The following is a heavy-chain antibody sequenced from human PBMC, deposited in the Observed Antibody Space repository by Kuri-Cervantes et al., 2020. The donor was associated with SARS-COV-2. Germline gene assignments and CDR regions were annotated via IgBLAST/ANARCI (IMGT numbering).Heavy chain of an antibody. J-gene: IGHJ4*02. V-gene: IGHV4-39*01. D-gene: IGHD3-3*01. CDR3: ARYQSGYFDY. CDR1: GGSISSSSYY. CDR2: IYYSGST. Sequence: GSLRLSCTVSGGSISSSSYYWGWIRQPQGKGLEWIGSIYYSGSTYYNPSLECQVTISVDTSKNQFSLKLSSVTAADTAVYNCARYQSGYFDYWGQGTLVTVSS.